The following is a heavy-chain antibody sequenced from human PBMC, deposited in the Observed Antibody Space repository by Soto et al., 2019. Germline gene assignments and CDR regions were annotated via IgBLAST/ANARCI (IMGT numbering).Heavy chain of an antibody. J-gene: IGHJ3*02. CDR1: GFTVGSNY. CDR3: ARAYYDILTGYSPGIGAFDI. D-gene: IGHD3-9*01. V-gene: IGHV3-53*01. Sequence: GGSLRRSCAASGFTVGSNYMSWVRQAPGKGLEWVSVIYSGGSTYYADSVKGRFTISRDNSKNTLYLQMNSLRAEDTAVYYCARAYYDILTGYSPGIGAFDIWGQGTMVTVSS. CDR2: IYSGGST.